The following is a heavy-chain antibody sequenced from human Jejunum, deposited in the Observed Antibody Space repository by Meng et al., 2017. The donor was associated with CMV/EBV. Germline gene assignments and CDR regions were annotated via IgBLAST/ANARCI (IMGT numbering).Heavy chain of an antibody. V-gene: IGHV3-66*01. CDR2: IYSGGDKT. Sequence: ELVASGGGLVQPGGSLRLSCAVSGISVTTNYMTWVRQTPGKGLEWVSVIYSGGDKTYYADSVKGRFTISRDSSRNTLYLQMTSLRAGDTALYYCARGAMSFESWGQGTLVTVSS. CDR1: GISVTTNY. J-gene: IGHJ5*01. CDR3: ARGAMSFES.